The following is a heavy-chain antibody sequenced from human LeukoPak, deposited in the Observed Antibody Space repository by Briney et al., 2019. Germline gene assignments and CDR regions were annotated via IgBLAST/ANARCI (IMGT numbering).Heavy chain of an antibody. CDR3: ARTFLDSSGRGYFDL. CDR1: GFSLSTSGMC. V-gene: IGHV2-70*11. D-gene: IGHD3-22*01. CDR2: IDWDDDK. Sequence: SGPTLVNPTQTLTLTCTFSGFSLSTSGMCVSWIRQPPGKALEWLARIDWDDDKYYSTSLKTRLTISKDTSKNQVVLTMTNMDPVDTATYYCARTFLDSSGRGYFDLWGRGTLVTVSS. J-gene: IGHJ2*01.